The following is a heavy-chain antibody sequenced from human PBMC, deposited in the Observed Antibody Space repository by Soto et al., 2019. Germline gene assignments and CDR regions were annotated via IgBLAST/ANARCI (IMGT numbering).Heavy chain of an antibody. CDR2: ISNSFSDGNT. V-gene: IGHV3-23*01. J-gene: IGHJ4*02. CDR3: AKVFSPEGGNYFDY. CDR1: GFTFSSYA. Sequence: SGGSLRLSCAASGFTFSSYAMHWVRQAPGKGLEWVSAISNSFSDGNTHYADSVKGRFTISRDNDKNTVFLEMNSLRAEDTAVYYCAKVFSPEGGNYFDYWGQGTLVTVSS.